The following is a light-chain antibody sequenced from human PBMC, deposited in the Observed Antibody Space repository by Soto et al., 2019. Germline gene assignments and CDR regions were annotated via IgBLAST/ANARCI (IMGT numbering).Light chain of an antibody. CDR2: GAS. J-gene: IGKJ4*01. V-gene: IGKV3-20*01. CDR1: QTIGSTS. Sequence: EIGLTQSPGTLSLSLGERASLSCRASQTIGSTSLAWYQQKPGQAPRLLIYGASNRATGIPDRLSGSGSGTDFTLTITRLEPEDSAMYYCQQYGSSPSFGGGTKVEIK. CDR3: QQYGSSPS.